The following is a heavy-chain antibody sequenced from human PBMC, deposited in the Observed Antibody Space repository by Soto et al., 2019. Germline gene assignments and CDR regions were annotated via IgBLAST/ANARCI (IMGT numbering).Heavy chain of an antibody. D-gene: IGHD6-19*01. CDR1: GGTFSSYA. V-gene: IGHV1-69*13. J-gene: IGHJ6*04. Sequence: SVKVSCKASGGTFSSYAISWVRQAPGQGLEWMGGIIPIFGTANYAQKFQGRVTITADESTSTAYMELSSLRSEDTAVYYCSTGYSSGWYGGVGMDVWGKGTTVTVSS. CDR2: IIPIFGTA. CDR3: STGYSSGWYGGVGMDV.